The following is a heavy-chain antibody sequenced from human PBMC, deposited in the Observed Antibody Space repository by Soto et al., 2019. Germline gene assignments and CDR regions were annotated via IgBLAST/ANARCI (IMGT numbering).Heavy chain of an antibody. D-gene: IGHD6-6*01. CDR3: ATAARRAGNFDC. V-gene: IGHV4-59*01. Sequence: QVQLQESGPGLVKPSETLSLTCTVSGGSISSYSWSWIRQPPGKGLEWIGYIYYRGYTNYNPSLKSRVTISVDTSKNQFSLKLSSVTAADTAVYYCATAARRAGNFDCWGQGTLVTVSS. CDR2: IYYRGYT. CDR1: GGSISSYS. J-gene: IGHJ4*02.